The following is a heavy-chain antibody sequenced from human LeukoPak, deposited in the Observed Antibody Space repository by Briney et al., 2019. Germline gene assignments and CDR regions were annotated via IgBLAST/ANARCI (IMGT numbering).Heavy chain of an antibody. CDR1: GFTFSNYA. V-gene: IGHV3-30*04. CDR3: VRGGRR. J-gene: IGHJ4*02. CDR2: ISSDGSNK. Sequence: GGSLRLSCAASGFTFSNYAMHWVRQAPGKGLEWVAVISSDGSNKYYADSVKGRFTISRDNSRNTLYVQMDSVRVEDTAPYYCVRGGRRWGQGILVTVSS.